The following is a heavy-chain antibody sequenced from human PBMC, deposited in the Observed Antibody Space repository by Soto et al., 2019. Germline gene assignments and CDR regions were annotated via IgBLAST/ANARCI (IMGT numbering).Heavy chain of an antibody. CDR1: GFSFSNYA. D-gene: IGHD2-15*01. CDR2: ISGSSSNI. CDR3: AREPPPGYCSGVSCSRWCDP. J-gene: IGHJ5*02. V-gene: IGHV3-48*01. Sequence: GGSLRLSCAASGFSFSNYAMDWVRQAPGKGLEWVSYISGSSSNIRYADSVKGRFTISRDNAKSSVYLQMNSLRADDTAVYYCAREPPPGYCSGVSCSRWCDPWGQGTLVTVS.